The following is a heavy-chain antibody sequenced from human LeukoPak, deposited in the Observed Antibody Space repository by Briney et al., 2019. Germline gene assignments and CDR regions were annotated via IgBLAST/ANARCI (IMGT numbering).Heavy chain of an antibody. CDR1: GGSISSGGYY. CDR2: IYYSGST. Sequence: SETLSLTCTVSGGSISSGGYYWSWIRQHPGKGLEWIGYIYYSGSTYYNPSLKSRVTISVDTSKNQFPLKLSSVTAADTAVYYCARDPLGAYGSGTWGQGTLVTVSS. CDR3: ARDPLGAYGSGT. D-gene: IGHD3-10*01. J-gene: IGHJ4*02. V-gene: IGHV4-31*03.